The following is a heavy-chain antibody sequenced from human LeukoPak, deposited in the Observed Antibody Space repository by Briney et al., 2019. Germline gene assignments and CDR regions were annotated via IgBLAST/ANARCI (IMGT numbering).Heavy chain of an antibody. CDR2: IYHSGST. CDR1: GGSISSSNW. CDR3: AREEATARDFDY. V-gene: IGHV4-4*02. J-gene: IGHJ4*02. Sequence: SETVSLTCAVSGGSISSSNWWSWVRQPPGKGLEWIGEIYHSGSTNYNPSLKSRVTISVDKSKNQFSLKLSSVTAADTAVYYCAREEATARDFDYWGQGTLVTVSS. D-gene: IGHD5-12*01.